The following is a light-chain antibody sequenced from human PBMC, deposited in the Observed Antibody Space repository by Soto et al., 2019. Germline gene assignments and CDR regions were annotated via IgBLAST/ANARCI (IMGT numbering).Light chain of an antibody. CDR2: AAS. J-gene: IGKJ1*01. CDR3: QKYNSAPRK. V-gene: IGKV1-27*01. CDR1: QGISNY. Sequence: DIQMTQSPSSLSASVGDRVTITCRASQGISNYLAWYQQKPGKVPKLLIYAASTFQSGVPSRLSGSGSGTDFTLTISSLQPEDVATYYCQKYNSAPRKFGQRTKVEIK.